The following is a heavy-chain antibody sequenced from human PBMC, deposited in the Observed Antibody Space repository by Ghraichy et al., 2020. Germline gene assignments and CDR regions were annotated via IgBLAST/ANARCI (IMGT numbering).Heavy chain of an antibody. CDR2: IYWDDDK. D-gene: IGHD6-19*01. CDR3: AHAVPLTYPQYNWFDP. J-gene: IGHJ5*02. Sequence: SGPTLVKPTQTLTLTCTFSGFSLSTSGVGVGWIRQPPGKALEWLALIYWDDDKRYSPSLKSRLTITKDTSKNQVVLTMTNMDPVDTATYYCAHAVPLTYPQYNWFDPWGQGTLVTVSS. V-gene: IGHV2-5*02. CDR1: GFSLSTSGVG.